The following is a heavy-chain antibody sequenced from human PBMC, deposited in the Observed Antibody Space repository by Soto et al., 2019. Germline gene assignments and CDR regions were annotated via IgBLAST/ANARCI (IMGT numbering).Heavy chain of an antibody. Sequence: ASVKVSCKASGGTYSSYAISWVRQAPGQGLEWMGGINPSGGSTSYAQKFQGRVTMTRDTSTSTVYMELSSLRSEDTAVYYCARVRYSGYDLCYWGQGTLVTVSS. CDR1: GGTYSSYA. CDR2: INPSGGST. CDR3: ARVRYSGYDLCY. V-gene: IGHV1-46*03. D-gene: IGHD5-12*01. J-gene: IGHJ4*02.